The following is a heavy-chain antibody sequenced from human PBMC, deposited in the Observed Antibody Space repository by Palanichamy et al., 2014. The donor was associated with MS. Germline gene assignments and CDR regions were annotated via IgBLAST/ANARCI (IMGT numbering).Heavy chain of an antibody. J-gene: IGHJ3*02. D-gene: IGHD1-1*01. CDR1: GFTFDAYA. Sequence: EVQLVEVWGGLVQPGRSLRLSCAASGFTFDAYAMHWVRQAPGKGLEWVSGISWNSDTTGYADSVKGRFTISRDNAKNSLYVQMSSLRGEDTALYYCAKAALRTGTTGDDAFDIWGQGTMVTVSS. CDR2: ISWNSDTT. CDR3: AKAALRTGTTGDDAFDI. V-gene: IGHV3-9*01.